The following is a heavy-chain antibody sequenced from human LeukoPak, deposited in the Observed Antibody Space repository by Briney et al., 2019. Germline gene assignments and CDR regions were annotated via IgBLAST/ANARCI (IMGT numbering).Heavy chain of an antibody. D-gene: IGHD3-22*01. CDR1: GFTFDDYA. V-gene: IGHV3-9*01. CDR2: IGWNSGTI. J-gene: IGHJ3*02. CDR3: ARLITMIVVDAFDI. Sequence: GGSLRLSCAASGFTFDDYAMHWVRQAPGKGLEWVSGIGWNSGTIDYADSVKGRFTISRDNAKNSLYLQMNSLRAEDTAVYYCARLITMIVVDAFDIWGQGTMVTVSS.